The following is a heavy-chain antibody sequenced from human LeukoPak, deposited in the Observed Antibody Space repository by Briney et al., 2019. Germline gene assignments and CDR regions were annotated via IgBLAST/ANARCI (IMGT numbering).Heavy chain of an antibody. CDR3: AKDRRIAAAGTEAFDI. V-gene: IGHV3-9*01. Sequence: PGGSLRLSCAASGFTFDDYAMQWVRQATGKGLEWVSGISWNSGSIGYADSVKGRFTISRDNAKNSLYLQMNSLRAEDTALYYCAKDRRIAAAGTEAFDIWGQGTMVTVSS. CDR2: ISWNSGSI. J-gene: IGHJ3*02. D-gene: IGHD6-13*01. CDR1: GFTFDDYA.